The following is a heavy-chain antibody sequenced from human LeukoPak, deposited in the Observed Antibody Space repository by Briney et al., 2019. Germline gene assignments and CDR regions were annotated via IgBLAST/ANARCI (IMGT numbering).Heavy chain of an antibody. J-gene: IGHJ3*02. D-gene: IGHD4-17*01. CDR3: ARDYGDYGRQI. Sequence: GGSLRLSRAASGFIVSSNYMNWVRQSPGKGLEWVSVIYSGGTTYYADSVKGRFTISRDNSKNTLYLQMNSLRAEDTAVYYCARDYGDYGRQIWGQGTMVTVSS. V-gene: IGHV3-53*01. CDR2: IYSGGTT. CDR1: GFIVSSNY.